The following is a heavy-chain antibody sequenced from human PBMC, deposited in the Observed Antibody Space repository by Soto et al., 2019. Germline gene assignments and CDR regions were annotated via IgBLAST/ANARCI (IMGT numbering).Heavy chain of an antibody. V-gene: IGHV3-33*01. CDR3: ARDTTGAFDI. Sequence: GGSLRLSWAASEFSFNSYGMHWVRQAPGKGLEWVAVIWYDGSNKYYADSVKGRFIISRDNSKNTLYLQMNSLRAEDTAVYYCARDTTGAFDIWGQGTMVTVSS. D-gene: IGHD3-9*01. CDR1: EFSFNSYG. CDR2: IWYDGSNK. J-gene: IGHJ3*02.